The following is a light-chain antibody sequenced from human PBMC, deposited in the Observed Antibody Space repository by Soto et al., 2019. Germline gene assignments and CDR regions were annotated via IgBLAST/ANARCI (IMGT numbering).Light chain of an antibody. Sequence: EIQMTQSTSTLSASVGDRVTITGMASQSISSWLAWYQQKPGKAAKLLIYDASSLESGVPSRFSGRGSGTEFTITISNLQPEDFATYYCLPHNSFPRTVGPGTQVDIK. CDR2: DAS. V-gene: IGKV1-5*01. CDR1: QSISSW. J-gene: IGKJ1*01. CDR3: LPHNSFPRT.